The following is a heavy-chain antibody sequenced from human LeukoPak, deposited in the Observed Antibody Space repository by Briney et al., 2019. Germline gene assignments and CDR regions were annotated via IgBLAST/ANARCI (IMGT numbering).Heavy chain of an antibody. CDR3: ARPTATPAGSYYYHYLHG. J-gene: IGHJ6*03. V-gene: IGHV4-4*09. CDR1: VGSISGHN. D-gene: IGHD6-19*01. CDR2: IHSTRST. Sequence: SETLSLSSAVSVGSISGHNWNWIRQPPGKGLEWIGHIHSTRSTHYNPSLRSRVTLSVDTSKTQVSLKLTSVSAADTGVYYCARPTATPAGSYYYHYLHGWGKGTTVTVSS.